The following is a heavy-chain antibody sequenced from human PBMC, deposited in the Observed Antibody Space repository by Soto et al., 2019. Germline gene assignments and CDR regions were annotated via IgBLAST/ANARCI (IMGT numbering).Heavy chain of an antibody. CDR2: IYYSGST. CDR1: GGSISSGGYY. J-gene: IGHJ4*02. D-gene: IGHD6-13*01. Sequence: QVQLQESGPGPVKPSQTLSLTCTVSGGSISSGGYYWSWIRQHPGKGLEWIGYIYYSGSTYYNPSLKSRVTISVDTSKNQFSLKLSSVTAADTAVYYCASRGPGDSSSWYFDYWGQGTLVTVSS. CDR3: ASRGPGDSSSWYFDY. V-gene: IGHV4-31*03.